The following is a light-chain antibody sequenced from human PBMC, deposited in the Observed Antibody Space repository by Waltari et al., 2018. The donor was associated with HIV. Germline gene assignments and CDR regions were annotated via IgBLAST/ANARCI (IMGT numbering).Light chain of an antibody. V-gene: IGLV7-46*01. CDR3: LLSYGGPRV. CDR2: DTS. Sequence: QAVVTQEPSLTVSPGGTVTLTCGSSTGAVTSGPSPYWFQQRPGQAPRTLIHDTSNKHSWTPARLSGSLLGGKAALTLSGAQPEDEAEYYCLLSYGGPRVFGGGTKLTVL. J-gene: IGLJ2*01. CDR1: TGAVTSGPS.